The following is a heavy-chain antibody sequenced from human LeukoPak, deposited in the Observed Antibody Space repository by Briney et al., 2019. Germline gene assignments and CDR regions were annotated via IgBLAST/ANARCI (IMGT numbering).Heavy chain of an antibody. V-gene: IGHV4-34*01. J-gene: IGHJ4*02. CDR3: ARENYYDSSGYYYVGAFDY. CDR2: INHSGST. Sequence: SETLSLTCAVYGGSFSGYYWSWIRQPPGKGLEWIGEINHSGSTNYNPSLKSRVTISVDTSKNQFSLKLSSVTAADTAVYYCARENYYDSSGYYYVGAFDYWGQGTLVTVSS. CDR1: GGSFSGYY. D-gene: IGHD3-22*01.